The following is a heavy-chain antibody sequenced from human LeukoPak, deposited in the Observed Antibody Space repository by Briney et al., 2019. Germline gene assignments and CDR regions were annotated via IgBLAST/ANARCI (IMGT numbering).Heavy chain of an antibody. J-gene: IGHJ5*02. CDR3: GRGRVGATGLVDT. Sequence: ASVKVSCKASGYTVTSHFMHWVRQAPGRGLEWLGLINPSGGSTNYAQKLQGRLTVTRDTSTYTVYMELSSLRSEDTAVYYCGRGRVGATGLVDTWGQGTQVTVSS. V-gene: IGHV1-46*04. CDR2: INPSGGST. D-gene: IGHD1-26*01. CDR1: GYTVTSHF.